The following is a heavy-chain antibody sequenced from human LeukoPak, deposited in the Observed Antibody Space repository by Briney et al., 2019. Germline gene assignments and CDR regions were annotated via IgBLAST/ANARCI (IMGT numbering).Heavy chain of an antibody. Sequence: GGSLRLSCAASGFTFSSYEMNWVRQAPGKGLEWVSYISSSGSTIYYADSVKGRFTISRDNAKNSLYLQMNSLRAEDTAVYYCARDRGWDAFDIWGQGTMVTVSS. D-gene: IGHD5-12*01. V-gene: IGHV3-48*03. CDR1: GFTFSSYE. J-gene: IGHJ3*02. CDR3: ARDRGWDAFDI. CDR2: ISSSGSTI.